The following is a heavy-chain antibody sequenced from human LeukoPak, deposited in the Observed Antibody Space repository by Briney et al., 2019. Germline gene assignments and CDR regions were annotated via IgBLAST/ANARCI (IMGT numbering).Heavy chain of an antibody. V-gene: IGHV3-33*06. CDR1: GFTFSSYG. Sequence: GGSLRLSCAASGFTFSSYGMHWVRQAPGKGLEWVAVIWYDGSNKYYADSVKGRFTISRDNSKNTLYLQMNSLRAEDTAVYYCAKDQSGRHPRQDAFDIWGQGTMVTVSS. CDR3: AKDQSGRHPRQDAFDI. D-gene: IGHD3-3*01. J-gene: IGHJ3*02. CDR2: IWYDGSNK.